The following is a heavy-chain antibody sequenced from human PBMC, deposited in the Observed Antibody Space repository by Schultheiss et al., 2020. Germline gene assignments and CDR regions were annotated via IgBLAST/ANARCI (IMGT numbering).Heavy chain of an antibody. D-gene: IGHD3-10*01. V-gene: IGHV3-7*03. Sequence: GGSLRLSCAASGFTFSSYGMHWVRQAPGKGLEWVANIKQDGSEKYYVDSVKGRSTISRDNAKNSLYLQMNSLRAEDTAVYYCARDHREGGQGTTVTVSS. CDR2: IKQDGSEK. CDR3: ARDHRE. CDR1: GFTFSSYG. J-gene: IGHJ6*02.